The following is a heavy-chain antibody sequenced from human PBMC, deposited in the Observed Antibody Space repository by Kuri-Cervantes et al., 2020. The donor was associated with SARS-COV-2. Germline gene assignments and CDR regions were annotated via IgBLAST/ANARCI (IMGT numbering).Heavy chain of an antibody. CDR2: SSTYNGYT. J-gene: IGHJ6*02. CDR1: GYTFHPYG. CDR3: ARVEPTYFYGMNV. Sequence: ASVKVSRKASGYTFHPYGIRWVRQAPGQGLEWMGWSSTYNGYTNYEQKFQGRVTMTTDTSTSTAYMELRSLRSDDTAVYYCARVEPTYFYGMNVWGQGTTVTVSS. D-gene: IGHD1-1*01. V-gene: IGHV1-18*01.